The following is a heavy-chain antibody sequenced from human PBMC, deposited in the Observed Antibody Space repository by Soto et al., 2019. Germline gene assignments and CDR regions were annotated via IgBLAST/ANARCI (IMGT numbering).Heavy chain of an antibody. CDR1: GATFSGFA. CDR3: ARDATGSFGYFDL. V-gene: IGHV1-69*06. Sequence: QVQLVQSGAEVKKPGSSVKASREASGATFSGFAINWLRQAPGQGPEWMGGIIPMFGAADYAQKFQGRLTITADKSTTTVFMELSRLRSDDTAVYYCARDATGSFGYFDLWGRGTLVTVSS. J-gene: IGHJ2*01. CDR2: IIPMFGAA.